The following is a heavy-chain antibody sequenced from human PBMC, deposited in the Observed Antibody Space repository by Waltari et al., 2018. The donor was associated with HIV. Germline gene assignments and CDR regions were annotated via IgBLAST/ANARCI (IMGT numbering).Heavy chain of an antibody. D-gene: IGHD2-15*01. V-gene: IGHV4-59*01. CDR3: AREKGVYCSGGSCQGWFDP. J-gene: IGHJ5*02. CDR1: GGSISSYY. Sequence: QVQLQESGPGLVKPSETLSLTCTVSGGSISSYYWSWIRQPPGKGLEWIGYISYSGSTNYNPSLKSRVTISVDTSKNQFSLKLSSVTAAYTAVYYCAREKGVYCSGGSCQGWFDPWGQGTLVTVSS. CDR2: ISYSGST.